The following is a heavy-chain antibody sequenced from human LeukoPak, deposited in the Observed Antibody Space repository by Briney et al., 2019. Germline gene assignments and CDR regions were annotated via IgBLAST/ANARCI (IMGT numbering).Heavy chain of an antibody. Sequence: GGSLRLSCAASGFTFSSYAMSWVRQAPGKGLEWVSAISGSGGSTYYADSVKGRFTISRDNSRDTLYLQMNSLRAEDTAVYYCAKGYYDYVWGSYYLDYWGQGTLVTVSS. CDR3: AKGYYDYVWGSYYLDY. J-gene: IGHJ4*02. D-gene: IGHD3-16*01. CDR1: GFTFSSYA. V-gene: IGHV3-23*01. CDR2: ISGSGGST.